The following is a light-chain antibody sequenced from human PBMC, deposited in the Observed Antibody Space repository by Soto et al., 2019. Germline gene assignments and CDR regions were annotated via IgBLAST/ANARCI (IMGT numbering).Light chain of an antibody. J-gene: IGKJ4*01. CDR1: QSVSSN. Sequence: VMTQSPATLSVSPGERATLSCRASQSVSSNLAWYQQKPGQAPRLLIYGASTRATGIPARFSGSGSGTEFTLTISSLQSEDFAVYYCQQYNNWPLTFGGGTKVDIK. CDR3: QQYNNWPLT. V-gene: IGKV3-15*01. CDR2: GAS.